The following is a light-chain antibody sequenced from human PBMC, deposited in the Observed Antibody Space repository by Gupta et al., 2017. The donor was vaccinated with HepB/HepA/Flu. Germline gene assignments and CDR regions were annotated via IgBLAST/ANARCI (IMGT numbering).Light chain of an antibody. CDR2: GAS. V-gene: IGKV3-20*01. J-gene: IGKJ1*01. Sequence: DIVLMQSPGTLSLSPGERATLSCRATQSVTTNLAWYQQKPGQAPRLLIYGASNRAAGVPDRFSGSGSGTDFILTISRLEPEDFAVYYCQQYGGAPRTFGQGTKVETK. CDR3: QQYGGAPRT. CDR1: QSVTTN.